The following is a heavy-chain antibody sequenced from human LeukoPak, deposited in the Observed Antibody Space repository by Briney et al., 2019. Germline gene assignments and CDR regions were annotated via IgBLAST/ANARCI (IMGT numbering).Heavy chain of an antibody. CDR1: GFTFSAYT. V-gene: IGHV3-21*06. CDR3: AREGGRRRASNFDWFDP. D-gene: IGHD3-16*01. Sequence: PGGSLRLSCAASGFTFSAYTMNWVRQAPGKGLEWVSAVSSNSAYIYYADSLRGRFAISRDNAKSLLYLQINSLRADDTAVYYCAREGGRRRASNFDWFDPWGQGTLVTVSS. CDR2: VSSNSAYI. J-gene: IGHJ5*02.